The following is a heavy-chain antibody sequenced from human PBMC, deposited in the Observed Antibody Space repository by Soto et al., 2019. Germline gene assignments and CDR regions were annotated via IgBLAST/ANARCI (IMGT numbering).Heavy chain of an antibody. CDR2: ISAYNGKT. D-gene: IGHD3-3*01. V-gene: IGHV1-3*01. CDR3: ASDLDAYNYTGY. Sequence: GASVKVSCKGSVYRLSVDGGGRLILAPGQGLEWMGWISAYNGKTKYSQSFQGRVTITTDTSASTAYMELSSLRSEVTAVYFCASDLDAYNYTGYWGQGTLVTVSS. J-gene: IGHJ4*02. CDR1: VYRLSVDG.